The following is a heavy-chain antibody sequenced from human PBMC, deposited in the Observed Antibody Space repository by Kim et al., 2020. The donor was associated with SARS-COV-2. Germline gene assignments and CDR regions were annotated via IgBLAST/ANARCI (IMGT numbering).Heavy chain of an antibody. Sequence: GGSLRLSCAASGFTFSSYWMSWVRQAPGKGLEWVANIKQGGSEKYYVDSVKGRFTISRDNAKNSLYLQMNSLRAEDTAVYYCAREAYYYDSSGIYYYYGMDVLGQGTTVTVSS. J-gene: IGHJ6*02. V-gene: IGHV3-7*01. CDR3: AREAYYYDSSGIYYYYGMDV. CDR1: GFTFSSYW. D-gene: IGHD3-22*01. CDR2: IKQGGSEK.